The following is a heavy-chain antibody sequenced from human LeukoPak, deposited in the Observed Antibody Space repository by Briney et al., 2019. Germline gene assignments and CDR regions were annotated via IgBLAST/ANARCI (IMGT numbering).Heavy chain of an antibody. Sequence: SETLSLTCAVYGGSFSGYYWSWIRQPPGKGLEWIGEINHSGSTNYNPSLKSRVTISVDTSKNQFSLKLSSVTAADTAVYYCAARSGSYYTSAFDIWGQGTMVTVSS. CDR1: GGSFSGYY. CDR2: INHSGST. D-gene: IGHD3-10*01. CDR3: AARSGSYYTSAFDI. V-gene: IGHV4-34*01. J-gene: IGHJ3*02.